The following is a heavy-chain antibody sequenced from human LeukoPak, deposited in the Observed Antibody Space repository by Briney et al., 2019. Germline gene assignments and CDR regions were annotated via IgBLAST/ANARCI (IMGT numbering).Heavy chain of an antibody. J-gene: IGHJ3*02. CDR3: ARVPTGTIDAFDI. V-gene: IGHV1-2*02. Sequence: ASVKVSCKASGYTFTGYYMHWVRQAPRQGLEWMGWINPNSGGTNYAQKFQGRVTMTRDTSISTAYMELSRLRSDDTAVYYCARVPTGTIDAFDIWGQGTMVTVSS. CDR1: GYTFTGYY. CDR2: INPNSGGT. D-gene: IGHD1-1*01.